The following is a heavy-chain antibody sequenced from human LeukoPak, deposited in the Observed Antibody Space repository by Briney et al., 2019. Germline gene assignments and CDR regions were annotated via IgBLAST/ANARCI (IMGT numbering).Heavy chain of an antibody. J-gene: IGHJ4*02. V-gene: IGHV4-34*01. CDR3: ARGARYGDYAPDYFDY. Sequence: SETLSLTCAVYGGSFSGYYWSWIRQPPGKGLEWIGEINHSGSTNYNPSLKSRVTISVDTSKNQFSLKLSSVTAADTAVYYCARGARYGDYAPDYFDYWGQGTLVTVSS. CDR2: INHSGST. D-gene: IGHD4-17*01. CDR1: GGSFSGYY.